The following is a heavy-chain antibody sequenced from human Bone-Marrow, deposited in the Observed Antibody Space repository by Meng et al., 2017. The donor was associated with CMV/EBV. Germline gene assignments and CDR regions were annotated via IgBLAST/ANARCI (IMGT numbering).Heavy chain of an antibody. CDR2: INPNSGGT. CDR1: GYTFTGYY. CDR3: AGDLEPTLRYYYYYGMDV. V-gene: IGHV1-2*02. D-gene: IGHD1-1*01. Sequence: ASVKVSCKASGYTFTGYYMHWVRQAPGQGLEWMGWINPNSGGTNYAQKFQGRVTMTRDTSISTAYMELSRLRSDDTAVYYCAGDLEPTLRYYYYYGMDVWGQGTTVTVSS. J-gene: IGHJ6*02.